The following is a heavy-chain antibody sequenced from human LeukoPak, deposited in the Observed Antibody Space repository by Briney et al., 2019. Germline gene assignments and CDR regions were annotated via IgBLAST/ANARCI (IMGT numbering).Heavy chain of an antibody. D-gene: IGHD4-17*01. V-gene: IGHV4-34*01. Sequence: SETLSLTCAVYGGSFNDYYWTWIRQPPGKGLEWIGEINYSGGTNYNPSLKSRVTMSIDTSKNQFSPKLSSVTAADTAVYYCARLPDYGDYLGYWGQGTLVTVSS. CDR3: ARLPDYGDYLGY. CDR2: INYSGGT. CDR1: GGSFNDYY. J-gene: IGHJ4*02.